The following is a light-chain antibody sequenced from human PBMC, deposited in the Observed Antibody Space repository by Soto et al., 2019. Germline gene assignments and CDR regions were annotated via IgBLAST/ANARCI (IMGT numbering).Light chain of an antibody. CDR3: SSYTSSSTYV. J-gene: IGLJ1*01. CDR1: SSDVGAYNY. CDR2: EVT. V-gene: IGLV2-14*01. Sequence: QSALTQPASVSGSPGQSITLSCTGTSSDVGAYNYVSWYQQHPGKAPKLMIYEVTNRPSGVSTRFSGSKSGNTASLTISGLQAEDEAAYYCSSYTSSSTYVFGTGTKLTVL.